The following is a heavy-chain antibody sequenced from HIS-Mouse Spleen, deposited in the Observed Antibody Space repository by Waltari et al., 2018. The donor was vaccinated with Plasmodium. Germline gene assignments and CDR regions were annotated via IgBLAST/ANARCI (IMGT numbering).Heavy chain of an antibody. CDR1: WFTFHSDA. J-gene: IGHJ4*02. CDR3: ARDRRLAFDY. CDR2: ISYDGSNK. D-gene: IGHD2-15*01. Sequence: QVQLVESGGGVVQPGRSLILPCAPSWFTFHSDALHWVRQAPGKGLEWVAVISYDGSNKYYADSVKGRFTISRDNSKNTLYLQMNSLRAEDTAVYYCARDRRLAFDYWGQGTLVTVSS. V-gene: IGHV3-30-3*01.